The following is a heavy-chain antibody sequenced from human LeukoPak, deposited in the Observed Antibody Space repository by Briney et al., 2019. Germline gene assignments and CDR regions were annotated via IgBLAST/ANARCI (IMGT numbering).Heavy chain of an antibody. CDR2: ISYDGSNK. CDR3: ARDLYNWNDVLDY. CDR1: GFTFSSYA. D-gene: IGHD1-1*01. V-gene: IGHV3-30-3*01. J-gene: IGHJ4*02. Sequence: PGGSLRLSCAASGFTFSSYAMHWVRQVPGKGLEWVAVISYDGSNKYYADSVKGRFTISRDNSKNTLYLQMNSLRAEDTAVYYCARDLYNWNDVLDYWGQGTLVTVSS.